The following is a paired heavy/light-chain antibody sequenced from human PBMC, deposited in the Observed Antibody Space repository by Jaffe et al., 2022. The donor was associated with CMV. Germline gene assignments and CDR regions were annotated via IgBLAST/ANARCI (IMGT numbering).Light chain of an antibody. CDR2: KVS. CDR3: MQDTHWPYT. CDR1: QSLVHSDGNTY. Sequence: DVVMTQSPLSLPVTLGQPASISCRSSQSLVHSDGNTYLSWFQQRPGQSPRRLIYKVSNRDSGVPDRFSGSGSGTDFTLKISGVEAEDVGVYYCMQDTHWPYTFGQGTKLEIK. J-gene: IGKJ2*01. V-gene: IGKV2-30*02.
Heavy chain of an antibody. CDR2: LSETGYNT. V-gene: IGHV3-23*04. D-gene: IGHD5-12*01. J-gene: IGHJ4*02. CDR3: ATRWMGY. CDR1: GFRFSSNA. Sequence: EVQLVESGGGLVQPGGSLRLSCAASGFRFSSNAMSWVRQLPGKGLEWVSVLSETGYNTYYADSVKGRFTISRDNSKNTLYLQMNSLRVEDTGIYYCATRWMGYWGQGALVTVSS.